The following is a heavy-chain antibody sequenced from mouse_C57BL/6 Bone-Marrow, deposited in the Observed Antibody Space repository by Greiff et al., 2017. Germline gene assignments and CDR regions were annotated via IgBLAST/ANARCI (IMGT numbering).Heavy chain of an antibody. J-gene: IGHJ4*01. Sequence: DVMLVESGGGLVQPGGSLSLSCAASGFTFTDYYMSWVRQPPGKALEWLGFIRNKANGYTTEYSASVKGRFTISRDNSQSILYLQMNALRAEDSATYYCARYKTYYGSSLYAMDYWGQGTSVTVSS. V-gene: IGHV7-3*01. CDR1: GFTFTDYY. CDR3: ARYKTYYGSSLYAMDY. CDR2: IRNKANGYTT. D-gene: IGHD1-1*01.